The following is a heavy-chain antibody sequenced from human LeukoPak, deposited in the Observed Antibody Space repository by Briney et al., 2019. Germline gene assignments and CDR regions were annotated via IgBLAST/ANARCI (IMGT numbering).Heavy chain of an antibody. J-gene: IGHJ4*02. CDR3: ARGYYGSGIHFDY. D-gene: IGHD3-10*01. CDR1: GFTFSSYW. CDR2: IKQDGSEK. Sequence: GGSLRLSCAASGFTFSSYWMSWVRQAPGKGLEWVANIKQDGSEKYYVDSVKGRFTISRDNAKNSLYLQMNSLRAEDTAVYYCARGYYGSGIHFDYWGQGTLVTVSS. V-gene: IGHV3-7*04.